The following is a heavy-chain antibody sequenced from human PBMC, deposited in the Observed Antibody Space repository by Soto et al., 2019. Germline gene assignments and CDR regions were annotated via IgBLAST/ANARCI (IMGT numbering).Heavy chain of an antibody. Sequence: ASVKVSCKASGYTFTSYDINWVRQATGQGLEWMGWMNPNSGNTGYAQKFQGGVTMTRNTSISTAYMELSSLRSEDTAVYYCARGVGSSSWYWFDPWGQGTLVTVSS. CDR2: MNPNSGNT. D-gene: IGHD6-13*01. CDR3: ARGVGSSSWYWFDP. CDR1: GYTFTSYD. V-gene: IGHV1-8*01. J-gene: IGHJ5*02.